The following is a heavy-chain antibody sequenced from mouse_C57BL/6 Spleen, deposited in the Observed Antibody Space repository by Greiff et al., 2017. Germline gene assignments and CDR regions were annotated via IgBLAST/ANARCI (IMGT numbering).Heavy chain of an antibody. CDR2: INYDGSST. CDR1: GFTFSDYY. J-gene: IGHJ2*01. Sequence: EVQLQESEGGLVQPGSSMKLSCTASGFTFSDYYMAWVRQVPEKGLEWVANINYDGSSTYYLDSLKSRFIISRDNAKNILYLQMSSLKSEDTATYYCARVSLYYYGLARGYFDYWGQGTTLTVSS. D-gene: IGHD1-1*01. V-gene: IGHV5-16*01. CDR3: ARVSLYYYGLARGYFDY.